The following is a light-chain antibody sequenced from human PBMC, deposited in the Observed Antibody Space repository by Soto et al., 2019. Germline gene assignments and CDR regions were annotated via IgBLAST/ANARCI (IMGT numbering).Light chain of an antibody. Sequence: QSALTQPRSVSGSPGQSVTISCTGTSSDVGGYNYVSWYQQHPGKAPKLMIYDVSKRPSGVPDRFSGSKSGNTASLTISGLQAEDEADYYCCSYAGSYTSRVFGTGTNSPS. CDR3: CSYAGSYTSRV. CDR1: SSDVGGYNY. V-gene: IGLV2-11*01. J-gene: IGLJ1*01. CDR2: DVS.